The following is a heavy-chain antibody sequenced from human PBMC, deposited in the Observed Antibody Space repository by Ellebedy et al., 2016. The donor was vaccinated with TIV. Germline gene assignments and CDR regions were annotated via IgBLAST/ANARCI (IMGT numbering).Heavy chain of an antibody. CDR1: DDSVSRVFY. D-gene: IGHD1-26*01. CDR2: IYHSGNT. V-gene: IGHV4-4*02. J-gene: IGHJ4*02. Sequence: MPGGSLRLSCAVSDDSVSRVFYWSWVRQPPGRGLEWIGQIYHSGNTAYNPSLKSRVTISVDTSKNQFSLRLSSVTAADTAVYYCASRASGRSDLGRVVYFDYWGQGTLVTVSS. CDR3: ASRASGRSDLGRVVYFDY.